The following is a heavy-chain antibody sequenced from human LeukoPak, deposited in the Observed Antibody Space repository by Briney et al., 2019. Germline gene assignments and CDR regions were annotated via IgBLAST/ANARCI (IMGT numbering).Heavy chain of an antibody. D-gene: IGHD2-15*01. V-gene: IGHV3-21*01. Sequence: PGGSLRLSCAASGFTFSSYSMNWVRQAPGKGLEWVSSISSSSSYTYYTDSVKGRFTISRDNAKNSLYLQMNSLRAEDTAVYYCARGPGYCSGGSCYSGFDPWGQGTLVTVSS. J-gene: IGHJ5*02. CDR2: ISSSSSYT. CDR3: ARGPGYCSGGSCYSGFDP. CDR1: GFTFSSYS.